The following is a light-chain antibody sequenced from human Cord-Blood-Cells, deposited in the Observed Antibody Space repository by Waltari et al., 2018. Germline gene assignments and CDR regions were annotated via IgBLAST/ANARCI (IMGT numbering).Light chain of an antibody. Sequence: QSVLTQPPSASGNPGQRVTISCSGSSSNIRSNTVNWYQQLPGTAPKLLIYSNNQRPSRVPDRFSGSKSGNSASLASSGLQSEDEADYYCAAWDDSLNGPVFGGGTKLTVL. CDR1: SSNIRSNT. J-gene: IGLJ3*02. CDR2: SNN. CDR3: AAWDDSLNGPV. V-gene: IGLV1-44*01.